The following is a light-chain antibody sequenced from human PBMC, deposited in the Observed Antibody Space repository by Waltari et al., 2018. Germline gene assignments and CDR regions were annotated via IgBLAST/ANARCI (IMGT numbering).Light chain of an antibody. CDR2: QDI. CDR3: QAWDSRVV. V-gene: IGLV3-1*01. Sequence: SYELTQPPSVSVSPGQTASITCSGDKLGDKYACWYQQKPGQSPVLVIYQDIKRPSGIPERFSGSNPGNTATLTISGSQAMDEADYYCQAWDSRVVFGGGTKLTVL. CDR1: KLGDKY. J-gene: IGLJ2*01.